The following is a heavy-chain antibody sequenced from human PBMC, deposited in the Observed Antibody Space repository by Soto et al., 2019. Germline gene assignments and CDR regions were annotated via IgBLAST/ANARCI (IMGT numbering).Heavy chain of an antibody. D-gene: IGHD3-16*01. CDR2: VSRAGTYT. V-gene: IGHV3-23*01. Sequence: EVQLLESGGDVVRPVGSLRLSCAASGFTFSSYAMGWVRQAPGKGLEWVAGVSRAGTYTFYADSVRGRFSISRDNSRDTVDLYMNALRCDDTAVYFCVKYTVTEDLGESWGQGTLVSVSS. CDR3: VKYTVTEDLGES. J-gene: IGHJ5*02. CDR1: GFTFSSYA.